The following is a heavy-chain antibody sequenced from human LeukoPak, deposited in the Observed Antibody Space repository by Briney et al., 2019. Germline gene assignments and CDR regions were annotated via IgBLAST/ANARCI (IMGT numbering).Heavy chain of an antibody. D-gene: IGHD3-3*01. CDR3: ARAPYEAFDY. CDR1: GGSISSYY. Sequence: SETLSLTCTVSGGSISSYYWSWLRQPPGKGLEWIGYIYYSGSTNYNPSLKSRVTISVDTSKNQFSLKLSSVTAADTAVYYYARAPYEAFDYWGQGTLVTVSS. V-gene: IGHV4-59*01. J-gene: IGHJ4*02. CDR2: IYYSGST.